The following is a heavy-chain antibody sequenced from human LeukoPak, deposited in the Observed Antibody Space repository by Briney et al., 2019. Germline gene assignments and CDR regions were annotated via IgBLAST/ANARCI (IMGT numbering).Heavy chain of an antibody. V-gene: IGHV4-31*03. D-gene: IGHD6-13*01. Sequence: PSETLSLTCTVSGDSISSGGYHWNWIRQRPGKGLEWIGYIYDSGSTYYSPSLKSGLTISVDTSKNQFSLRLNSVTAADTAVYYCARVKYTSSWYPVDSWGQGALVTVSS. J-gene: IGHJ4*02. CDR2: IYDSGST. CDR3: ARVKYTSSWYPVDS. CDR1: GDSISSGGYH.